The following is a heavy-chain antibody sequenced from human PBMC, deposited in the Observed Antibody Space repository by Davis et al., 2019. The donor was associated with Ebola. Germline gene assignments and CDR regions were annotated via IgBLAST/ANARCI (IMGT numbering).Heavy chain of an antibody. Sequence: SETLSLTCAVYGGSFSGYYWSWIRQPPGKGLEWIGEINHSGSTYYNPSLKSRVTISVDTSKNQFSLKLSSVTAADTAVYYCARPRYCSSTSCYSCYYGMDVWGQGTTVTVSS. V-gene: IGHV4-34*01. CDR1: GGSFSGYY. CDR2: INHSGST. D-gene: IGHD2-2*01. J-gene: IGHJ6*02. CDR3: ARPRYCSSTSCYSCYYGMDV.